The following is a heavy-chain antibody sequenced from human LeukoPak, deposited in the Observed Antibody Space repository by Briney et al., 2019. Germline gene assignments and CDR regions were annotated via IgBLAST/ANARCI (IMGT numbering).Heavy chain of an antibody. Sequence: SVKVSCKASGGTFSSYTISWVRQAPGQGLEWMGRIIPILGIANYAQKFQGRVTITADKSTSTAYMELSSLRSEDTAVYYCAREDKYCTNGVCYLPGSQWGQGTLVTVSS. CDR3: AREDKYCTNGVCYLPGSQ. J-gene: IGHJ4*02. D-gene: IGHD2-8*01. CDR1: GGTFSSYT. V-gene: IGHV1-69*04. CDR2: IIPILGIA.